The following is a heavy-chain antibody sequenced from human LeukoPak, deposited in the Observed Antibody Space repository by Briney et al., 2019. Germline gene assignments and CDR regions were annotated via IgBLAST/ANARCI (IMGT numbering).Heavy chain of an antibody. CDR2: LYQTGST. CDR3: ASGTTLNWFDP. CDR1: GFSMTSNYN. Sequence: SETLSVTCIVSGFSMTSNYNWGWIRQPPGKGLEWFGPLYQTGSTFYNPSHKRRVTISRDTSKNHFSLSLTSVTATDTATYYCASGTTLNWFDPWGQGTLVIVSS. V-gene: IGHV4-38-2*02. J-gene: IGHJ5*02. D-gene: IGHD1-14*01.